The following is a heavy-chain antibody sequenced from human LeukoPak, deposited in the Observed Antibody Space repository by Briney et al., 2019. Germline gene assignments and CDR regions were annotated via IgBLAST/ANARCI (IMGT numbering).Heavy chain of an antibody. Sequence: SETLSLTCTVSGGSISSYYWSWLRQPPGKELEWIGYIYYSGSTNYNPSLKSRVAISVDTSKNQFSLKLSSVTAADTAVYYCARHGLMGDAFDIWGLGTMVTVSS. J-gene: IGHJ3*02. CDR2: IYYSGST. D-gene: IGHD2-8*01. CDR1: GGSISSYY. V-gene: IGHV4-59*08. CDR3: ARHGLMGDAFDI.